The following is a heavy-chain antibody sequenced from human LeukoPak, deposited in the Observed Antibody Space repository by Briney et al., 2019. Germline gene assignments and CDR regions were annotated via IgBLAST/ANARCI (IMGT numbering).Heavy chain of an antibody. CDR3: ARDMERWIQSIVWNY. CDR1: GYTFTCYG. Sequence: GASVKVSCKASGYTFTCYGISWVRQAPGQGLEWMGWISAYNGNTNYAQKLQGRVTMTTDTSTSTAYMELRSLGSDDTAVYYCARDMERWIQSIVWNYWGQGTLVTVSS. CDR2: ISAYNGNT. V-gene: IGHV1-18*01. J-gene: IGHJ4*02. D-gene: IGHD5-24*01.